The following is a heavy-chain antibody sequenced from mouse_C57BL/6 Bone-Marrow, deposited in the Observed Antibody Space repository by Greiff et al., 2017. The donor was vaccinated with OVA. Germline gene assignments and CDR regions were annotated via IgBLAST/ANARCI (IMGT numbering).Heavy chain of an antibody. CDR1: GYAFSSSW. V-gene: IGHV1-82*01. CDR3: ERSYSNYEGNYAMDY. J-gene: IGHJ4*01. CDR2: IYPGDGDT. D-gene: IGHD2-5*01. Sequence: QVQLQQSGPELVKPGASVKISCKASGYAFSSSWMNWVKQRPGKGLEWIGRIYPGDGDTNYNGKFKGKATLTADKSSSTAYMQLSSLTSEDSAVYFCERSYSNYEGNYAMDYWGQGTSVTVSS.